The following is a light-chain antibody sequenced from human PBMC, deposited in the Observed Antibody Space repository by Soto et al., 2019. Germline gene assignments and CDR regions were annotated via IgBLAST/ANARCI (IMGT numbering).Light chain of an antibody. Sequence: EIVLTQSPGTLSLSPGERATLSCRASQSVNSNYLAWYQRKPGQAPRLLIYGASSRATDIPDRFSGSGSGTDFTLTISRLEPEDFAVFYCQQYDTSPMYTFGQGTNLEIK. CDR2: GAS. CDR1: QSVNSNY. CDR3: QQYDTSPMYT. V-gene: IGKV3-20*01. J-gene: IGKJ2*01.